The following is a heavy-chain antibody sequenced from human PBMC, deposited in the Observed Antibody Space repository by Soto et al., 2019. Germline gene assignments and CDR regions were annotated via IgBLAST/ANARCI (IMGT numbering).Heavy chain of an antibody. Sequence: GESLKISCKASGYSCTSYWIGWVRQMPGKGLEWMGIIYPGDSDTIYSPSFQGQVTISADKSISTAYLQWNSLKASDTAMYYCARPPYSASYYYFDQWGQGTPVTVSS. CDR1: GYSCTSYW. J-gene: IGHJ4*02. D-gene: IGHD1-26*01. V-gene: IGHV5-51*01. CDR3: ARPPYSASYYYFDQ. CDR2: IYPGDSDT.